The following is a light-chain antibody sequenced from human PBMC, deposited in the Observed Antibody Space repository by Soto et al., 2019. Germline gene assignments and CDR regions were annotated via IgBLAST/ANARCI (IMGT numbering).Light chain of an antibody. CDR3: SSLISSSTIV. V-gene: IGLV2-14*01. Sequence: QSALTQPASVSGAPGQSITISCTGTRSDVGDYKYVSWYQKHPDRAPKALIYEVSNRPSNVSLRFSGSKSGTTAFLTISGLQADDEADYYCSSLISSSTIVFGSGTKLTVL. CDR2: EVS. CDR1: RSDVGDYKY. J-gene: IGLJ1*01.